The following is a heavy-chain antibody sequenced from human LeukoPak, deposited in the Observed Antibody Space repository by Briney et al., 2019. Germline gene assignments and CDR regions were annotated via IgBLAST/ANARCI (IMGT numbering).Heavy chain of an antibody. CDR2: ISAYNGNT. J-gene: IGHJ3*02. CDR1: GYTFTSYG. CDR3: ARPGYYYDSSGNPYDAFDI. Sequence: GASVKVSCKASGYTFTSYGISWVRQAPGQGLEWMGWISAYNGNTNYAQKLQGRVTITADESTSTAYMELSSLRSEDTAVYYCARPGYYYDSSGNPYDAFDIWGQGTMVTVSS. D-gene: IGHD3-22*01. V-gene: IGHV1-18*01.